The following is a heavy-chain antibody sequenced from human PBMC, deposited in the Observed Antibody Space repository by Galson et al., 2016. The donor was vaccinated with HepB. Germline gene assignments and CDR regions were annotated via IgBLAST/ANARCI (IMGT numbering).Heavy chain of an antibody. Sequence: SLRLSCAASGFTFSSFGIHWVRQAPGKGLEWVAVISYDGSNKYYPDSVKGRFTISRDSSKNTLYLQMNSLRPEDTAVYYCAKVSVAGECTRDNCSRNAFDLWGQGTMVTVSS. V-gene: IGHV3-30*18. CDR1: GFTFSSFG. CDR2: ISYDGSNK. CDR3: AKVSVAGECTRDNCSRNAFDL. J-gene: IGHJ3*01. D-gene: IGHD2-15*01.